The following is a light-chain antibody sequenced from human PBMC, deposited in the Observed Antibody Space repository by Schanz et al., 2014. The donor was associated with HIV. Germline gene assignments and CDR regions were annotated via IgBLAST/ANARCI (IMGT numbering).Light chain of an antibody. CDR1: SSDVGGYNY. J-gene: IGLJ3*02. CDR2: DVN. V-gene: IGLV2-14*01. CDR3: ATWDDSLNAWV. Sequence: QSALTQPASVSGSPGQSITFSCTGTSSDVGGYNYVSWYQFYPGKAPKLMIYDVNKRPSGVPDCFSGSKSGNTASLTISGLQAEDEADYYCATWDDSLNAWVFGGGTKVTVL.